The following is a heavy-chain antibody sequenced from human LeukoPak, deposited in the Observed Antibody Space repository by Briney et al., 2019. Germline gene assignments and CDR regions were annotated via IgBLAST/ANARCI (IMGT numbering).Heavy chain of an antibody. V-gene: IGHV4-4*02. CDR1: VGSISSGNW. CDR2: IFYGGST. CDR3: ARLRIRSNFDF. D-gene: IGHD1-26*01. Sequence: SGTLSLTCAVSVGSISSGNWWSWVRQSPGKGLEWIGYIFYGGSTNYNPSLKSRVTISEVTSKNQFSLKLRSVTAADTAIYYCARLRIRSNFDFWGQGILVTVSS. J-gene: IGHJ4*02.